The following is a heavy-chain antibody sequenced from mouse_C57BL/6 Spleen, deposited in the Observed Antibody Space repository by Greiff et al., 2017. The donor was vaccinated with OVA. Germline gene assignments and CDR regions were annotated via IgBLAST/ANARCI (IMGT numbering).Heavy chain of an antibody. D-gene: IGHD1-1*01. CDR3: AREGYYGSSYGCFAY. J-gene: IGHJ3*01. Sequence: QVQLQQPGAELVRPGSSVKLSCKASGYTFTSYWLHWVKQRPIQGLEWIGNIDPSDSETHYNQKFKDKATLTVDKSSSTAYMQLSSLTSEDSAVYYCAREGYYGSSYGCFAYWGQGTLVTVSA. CDR2: IDPSDSET. CDR1: GYTFTSYW. V-gene: IGHV1-52*01.